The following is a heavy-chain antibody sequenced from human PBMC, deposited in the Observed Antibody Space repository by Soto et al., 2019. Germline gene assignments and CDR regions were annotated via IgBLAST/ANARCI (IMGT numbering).Heavy chain of an antibody. CDR2: IIPIFGTA. J-gene: IGHJ5*02. CDR1: GGTFSSYA. D-gene: IGHD3-10*01. Sequence: ASVKVSCKASGGTFSSYAISWVRQAPGQGLEWMGGIIPIFGTANYARKFQGRVTITADESTSTAYMELSSLRSEDTAVYYCARDNLDYYGSGSYYPYNWFDPWGQGTLVTVSS. CDR3: ARDNLDYYGSGSYYPYNWFDP. V-gene: IGHV1-69*13.